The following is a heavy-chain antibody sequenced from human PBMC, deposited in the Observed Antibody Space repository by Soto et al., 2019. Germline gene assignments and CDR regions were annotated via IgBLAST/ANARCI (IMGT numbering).Heavy chain of an antibody. Sequence: EVQLVESGGGLVQPGRSLRLSCAASGFTFDDYAMHWVRQAPGKGLEWVSGISWNSGSIGYADSVKGRFTISRDNAKNSLDLQMNSLRAEDTALYYCAKDRLNYYGSGSYFDIWGQGTMVTVSS. CDR1: GFTFDDYA. J-gene: IGHJ3*02. V-gene: IGHV3-9*01. D-gene: IGHD3-10*01. CDR2: ISWNSGSI. CDR3: AKDRLNYYGSGSYFDI.